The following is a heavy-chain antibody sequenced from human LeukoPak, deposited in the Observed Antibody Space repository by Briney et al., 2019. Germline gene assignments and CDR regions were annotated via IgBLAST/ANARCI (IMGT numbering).Heavy chain of an antibody. J-gene: IGHJ4*02. D-gene: IGHD5-12*01. V-gene: IGHV1-18*01. CDR1: GYTFTSYG. CDR3: ARALREGGGYDYGLEH. Sequence: ASVKVSCKASGYTFTSYGISWVRQAPGQGLEWMGWISAYNGNTNYAQKLQGRVTMTTDTSTSTAYMELRSLRSDDTAVYYCARALREGGGYDYGLEHWGQGILVSVSS. CDR2: ISAYNGNT.